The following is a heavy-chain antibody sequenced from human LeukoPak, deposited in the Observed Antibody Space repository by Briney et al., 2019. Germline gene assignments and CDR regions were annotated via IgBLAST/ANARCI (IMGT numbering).Heavy chain of an antibody. Sequence: PGGSLRLSCAASGFTFSSYSMNWVRQAPGKGLEWVSSISSSSSYIYYADSVKGRFTISRDNAKNSLYLQMNSLRAEDTAVYYCASGDSSSSFFDYWGQGTLVTVSS. CDR3: ASGDSSSSFFDY. CDR1: GFTFSSYS. J-gene: IGHJ4*02. CDR2: ISSSSSYI. D-gene: IGHD6-6*01. V-gene: IGHV3-21*01.